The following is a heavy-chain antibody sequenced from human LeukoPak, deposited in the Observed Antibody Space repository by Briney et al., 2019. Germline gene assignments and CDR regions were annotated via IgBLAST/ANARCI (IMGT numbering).Heavy chain of an antibody. D-gene: IGHD6-19*01. CDR3: ARHAQQWLVRYNWFDP. V-gene: IGHV4-39*01. J-gene: IGHJ5*02. Sequence: SETLSLTCTVSGGSISSGSYYWGWIRQPPGKGLEWIGSIYYSGSTYYNPSLKSRVTISVDTSKNQFSLKLSSVTAADTAVYYCARHAQQWLVRYNWFDPWGQGTLVTVSS. CDR2: IYYSGST. CDR1: GGSISSGSYY.